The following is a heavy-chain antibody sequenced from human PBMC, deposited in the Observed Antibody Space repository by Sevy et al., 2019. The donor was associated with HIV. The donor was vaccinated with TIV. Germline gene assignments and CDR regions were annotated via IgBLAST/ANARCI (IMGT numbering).Heavy chain of an antibody. Sequence: GESLKISCQGSGYSFDTYWIAWVRQMPGKGLGWRGVIYPGDSDPSSGPSFQGQVTLSAGKSVSTGYLQWSSLKASDTAIYYCAGGARGTLPAYYYYGMNIWGQGTTVTVSS. V-gene: IGHV5-51*01. J-gene: IGHJ6*02. CDR1: GYSFDTYW. CDR2: IYPGDSDP. D-gene: IGHD1-1*01. CDR3: AGGARGTLPAYYYYGMNI.